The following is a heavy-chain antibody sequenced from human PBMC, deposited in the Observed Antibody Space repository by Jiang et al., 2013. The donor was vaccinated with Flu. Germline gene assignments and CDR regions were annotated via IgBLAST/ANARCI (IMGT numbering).Heavy chain of an antibody. CDR3: ARILYCSGGSCSYGMDV. J-gene: IGHJ6*02. V-gene: IGHV4-39*01. CDR2: IYYSGST. Sequence: PSETLSLTCTVSGGSISSSSYYWGWIRQPPGKELEWIGSIYYSGSTYYNPSLKSRVTISVDTSKNQFSLKLSSVTAADTAVYYCARILYCSGGSCSYGMDVWGQGTTVTVSS. CDR1: GGSISSSSYY. D-gene: IGHD2-15*01.